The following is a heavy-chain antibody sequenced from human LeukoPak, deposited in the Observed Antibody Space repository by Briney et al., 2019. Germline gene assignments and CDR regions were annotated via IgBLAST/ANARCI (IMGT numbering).Heavy chain of an antibody. CDR2: IYYSGST. V-gene: IGHV4-59*08. CDR1: GGSFSGYY. CDR3: ATSRGDFWSGYYYYYGMDV. Sequence: PSETLSLTCAVYGGSFSGYYWSWIRQPPGKGLEWIGYIYYSGSTNYNPSLKSRVTISVDTSKNQFSLKLSSVTAADTAVYYCATSRGDFWSGYYYYYGMDVWGQGTRSPSP. D-gene: IGHD3-3*01. J-gene: IGHJ6*02.